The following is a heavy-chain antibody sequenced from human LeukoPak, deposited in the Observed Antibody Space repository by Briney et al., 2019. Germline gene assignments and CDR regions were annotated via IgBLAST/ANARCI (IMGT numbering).Heavy chain of an antibody. CDR3: ARAISEFRGYSYGYSYYYYMDV. Sequence: ASVKVSCKASGYTFTSYDINWVRQATGQGLEWMGWMNPNSGNTGYAQKFQGRVTMTRNTSISTAYMELSSLRSEDTAVYYCARAISEFRGYSYGYSYYYYMDVWGKGTTVTVSS. J-gene: IGHJ6*03. CDR1: GYTFTSYD. CDR2: MNPNSGNT. V-gene: IGHV1-8*01. D-gene: IGHD5-18*01.